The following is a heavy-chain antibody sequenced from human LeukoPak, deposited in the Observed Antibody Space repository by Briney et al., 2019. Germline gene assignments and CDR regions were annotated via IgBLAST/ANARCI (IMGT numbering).Heavy chain of an antibody. V-gene: IGHV4-39*01. CDR3: ARLRGYYFDS. Sequence: ETLSLTCTVAGGSISSSSHYWGWIRQPPGKGLEWIGAIYYSGSTYYNPSLKSRLTISVDTSRDQFSLKLSSVTAADTAVYYCARLRGYYFDSWGQGTLVTVSS. D-gene: IGHD5-12*01. CDR2: IYYSGST. CDR1: GGSISSSSHY. J-gene: IGHJ4*02.